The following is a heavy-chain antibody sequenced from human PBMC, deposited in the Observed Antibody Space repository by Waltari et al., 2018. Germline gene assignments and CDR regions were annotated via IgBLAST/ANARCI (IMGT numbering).Heavy chain of an antibody. CDR2: MFSSGKT. D-gene: IGHD3-22*01. J-gene: IGHJ4*02. Sequence: EVQLVESGGGLYQPGVSVRLSCAASGFSVSSNYMFWVRQAPGRGLELVSVMFSSGKTYYADSVKGRFTISRDNSMNTVYLQMHSLRAEDTAMYYCARDVEDDGSGYSDWGQGTLVTVSS. CDR1: GFSVSSNY. V-gene: IGHV3-53*01. CDR3: ARDVEDDGSGYSD.